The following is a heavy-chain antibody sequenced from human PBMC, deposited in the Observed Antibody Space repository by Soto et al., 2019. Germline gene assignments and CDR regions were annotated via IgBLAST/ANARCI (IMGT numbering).Heavy chain of an antibody. CDR2: IGGSGATT. V-gene: IGHV3-23*01. D-gene: IGHD6-19*01. J-gene: IGHJ1*01. Sequence: LRLSCAASGFPFSSTDMTWVRQAPGKGLEWVSTIGGSGATTYYADSVKGRFTISRDNSINTVYLRMNSLRADDTALYFCAKNSGWFNNWGQGALVTVSS. CDR1: GFPFSSTD. CDR3: AKNSGWFNN.